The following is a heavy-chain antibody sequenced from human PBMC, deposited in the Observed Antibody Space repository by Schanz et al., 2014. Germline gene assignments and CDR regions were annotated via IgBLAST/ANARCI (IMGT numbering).Heavy chain of an antibody. J-gene: IGHJ6*02. D-gene: IGHD3-22*01. CDR2: ISGSGGST. CDR1: GFTLTSYA. CDR3: AKIRYDSSGYYLPYYGMDV. V-gene: IGHV3-23*01. Sequence: ESGGGLVQPGGSLRLSCEASGFTLTSYALPWVRQAPGKGLEWVAGISGSGGSTDYADSVKGRFIIPRDNSKNTLYLQMNSLRAEDTAVYYCAKIRYDSSGYYLPYYGMDVWGQGTTVIVSS.